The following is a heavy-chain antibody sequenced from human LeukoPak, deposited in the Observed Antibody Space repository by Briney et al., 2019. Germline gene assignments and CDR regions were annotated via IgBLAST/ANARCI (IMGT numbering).Heavy chain of an antibody. V-gene: IGHV1-46*01. D-gene: IGHD4-23*01. CDR3: ASLVVTRENAFDI. CDR2: INPSGGST. J-gene: IGHJ3*02. CDR1: GYTFTSYY. Sequence: ASVKVSCKASGYTFTSYYMHWARQAPGQGLEWMGIINPSGGSTSYAQKFQGRVTMTRDMSTSTVYMELSSLRSEDTAVYYCASLVVTRENAFDIWGQGTMVTVSS.